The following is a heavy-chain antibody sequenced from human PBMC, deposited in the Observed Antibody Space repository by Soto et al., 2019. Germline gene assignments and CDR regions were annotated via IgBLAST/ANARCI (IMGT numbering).Heavy chain of an antibody. CDR1: GYTFTSYS. J-gene: IGHJ4*02. V-gene: IGHV1-3*01. D-gene: IGHD3-10*01. Sequence: GASVKVSCKASGYTFTSYSMHWVRQAPGQRLEWMGWINAGNGNTKYSQKFQGRVTITRDTSASTAYMELSSLRSEDTAVYYCAREGFHQAGKEYYFDYWGQGPLVTVSS. CDR3: AREGFHQAGKEYYFDY. CDR2: INAGNGNT.